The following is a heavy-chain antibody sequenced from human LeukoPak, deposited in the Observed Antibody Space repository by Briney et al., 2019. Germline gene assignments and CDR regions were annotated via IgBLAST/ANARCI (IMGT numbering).Heavy chain of an antibody. D-gene: IGHD2-21*01. CDR1: GFTFSNHW. J-gene: IGHJ4*02. V-gene: IGHV3-74*03. Sequence: GGALRLSCAASGFTFSNHWMHWVRKTPGKGLVWVSRINERGRDTMCADSVKGRFTIYRDNAKNTVYLQMNSLRAEDTGVSYCVRDEALWRLDYWGQGTLVTVSS. CDR3: VRDEALWRLDY. CDR2: INERGRDT.